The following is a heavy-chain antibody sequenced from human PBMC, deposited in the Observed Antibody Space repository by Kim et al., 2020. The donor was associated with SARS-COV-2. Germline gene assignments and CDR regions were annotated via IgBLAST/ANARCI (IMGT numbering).Heavy chain of an antibody. J-gene: IGHJ3*02. CDR3: ALTLNTLELTGAFDI. Sequence: DSVKGRFTISRDNSKNSLYLQMNSLRTEDTALYYCALTLNTLELTGAFDIWGQGTMVTVSS. V-gene: IGHV3-43*01. D-gene: IGHD1-7*01.